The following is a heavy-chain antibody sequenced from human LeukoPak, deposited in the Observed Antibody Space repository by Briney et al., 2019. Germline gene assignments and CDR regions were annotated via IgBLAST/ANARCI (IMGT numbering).Heavy chain of an antibody. CDR3: ARYLCGSTRDYCSSTSCLFDY. Sequence: SESLSLTSAVSLGSISGYYWSSIREPPGKGVGWSGHIYYSGSTNYNPSLKSRVTISVDTSKNQFSLKLSSVTAADTAVYYCARYLCGSTRDYCSSTSCLFDYWGQGTLVTVSS. J-gene: IGHJ4*02. D-gene: IGHD2-2*01. V-gene: IGHV4-59*01. CDR2: IYYSGST. CDR1: LGSISGYY.